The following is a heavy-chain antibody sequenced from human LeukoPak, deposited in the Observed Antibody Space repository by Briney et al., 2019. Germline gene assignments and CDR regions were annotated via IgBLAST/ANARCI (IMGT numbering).Heavy chain of an antibody. CDR2: IYYSGNT. V-gene: IGHV4-31*03. CDR3: ARGSAKFSY. CDR1: GDSISSGGYY. J-gene: IGHJ4*02. Sequence: PSQTLSLTCIVSGDSISSGGYYWSWIRQHPGKGLEWIGNIYYSGNTYYNPSLKSRVSISVDTSKNQFSLKLSSVTAADTAVYYCARGSAKFSYWGQGTLVTVSS.